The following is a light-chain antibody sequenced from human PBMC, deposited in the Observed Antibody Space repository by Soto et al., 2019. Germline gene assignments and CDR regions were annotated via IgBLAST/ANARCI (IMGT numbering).Light chain of an antibody. J-gene: IGLJ1*01. V-gene: IGLV1-40*01. CDR1: SSNIGAGYD. Sequence: QSVLTQPPSVSLAPGQRVTISCTGSSSNIGAGYDVHWYQQLPGTAPKLLIYGNSNRPSGVPDRFSGSKSGTSASLAITGLQAEDEADYYCQSYDSSLSGSYVFGTGTKVTAL. CDR2: GNS. CDR3: QSYDSSLSGSYV.